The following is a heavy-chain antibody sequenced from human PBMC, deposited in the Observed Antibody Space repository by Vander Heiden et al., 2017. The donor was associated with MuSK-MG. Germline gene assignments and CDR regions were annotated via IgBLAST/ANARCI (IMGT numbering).Heavy chain of an antibody. V-gene: IGHV3-48*04. J-gene: IGHJ4*02. CDR1: GFTFSSPT. D-gene: IGHD1-26*01. Sequence: EVQLVESGGGLVQPGGSVRLSCEASGFTFSSPTMHWVRQAPGKGLEWVSYISRTSNVIYYADSVEGRFTISRDNARNSLFLQMNNLRPEDTAVYYCARGLGWDLDYWGQGTLVTVSS. CDR3: ARGLGWDLDY. CDR2: ISRTSNVI.